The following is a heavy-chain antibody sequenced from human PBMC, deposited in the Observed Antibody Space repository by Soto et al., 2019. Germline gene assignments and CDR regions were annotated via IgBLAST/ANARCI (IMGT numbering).Heavy chain of an antibody. Sequence: RLSCAASGFTFSSYWMHWVRQAPGKGLVWVSRINSDGSSTSYADSVKGRFTISRDNAKNTLYLQMNSLRAEDTAVYYCARVSTDVPSSSWDYGMDVWGQGTPVTVYS. CDR3: ARVSTDVPSSSWDYGMDV. D-gene: IGHD6-13*01. V-gene: IGHV3-74*01. CDR2: INSDGSST. J-gene: IGHJ6*02. CDR1: GFTFSSYW.